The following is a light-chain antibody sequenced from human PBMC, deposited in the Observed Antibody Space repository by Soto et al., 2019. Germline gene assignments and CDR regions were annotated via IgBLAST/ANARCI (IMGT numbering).Light chain of an antibody. V-gene: IGKV3-15*01. CDR1: QSVSSN. J-gene: IGKJ4*01. CDR3: QQYNNWLT. Sequence: EIVMTQSPGTLSVSPGERATLSCWASQSVSSNLAWYQQKPGQAPRLLIYGASTRATGIPARFSGSGSGTEFTLTISSLQSEDFTVYYCQQYNNWLTIGGGTKVEIK. CDR2: GAS.